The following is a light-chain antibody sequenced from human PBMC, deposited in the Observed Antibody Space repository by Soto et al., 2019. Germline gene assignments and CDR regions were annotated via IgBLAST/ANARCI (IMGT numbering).Light chain of an antibody. CDR3: QQTYTNPQT. J-gene: IGKJ1*01. Sequence: DIQMTQSPSSLSASVGDRVTITCRASQTSATYINWYQQKSGSAPRLLNYEASGLQSGVPSRFSGSGSGTHFVLTISNFQPEDSATYFCQQTYTNPQTFGQGTKVDIK. CDR2: EAS. CDR1: QTSATY. V-gene: IGKV1-39*01.